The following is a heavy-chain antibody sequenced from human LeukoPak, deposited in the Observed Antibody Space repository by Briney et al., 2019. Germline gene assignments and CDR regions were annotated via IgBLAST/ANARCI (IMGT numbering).Heavy chain of an antibody. V-gene: IGHV3-23*01. Sequence: GGSLRLSCAASGFTFSSYAMSWVRQAPGKGLEWVSAISGNGDNTYYADSVKGRFTISRDNSKNTLYLQMNNLRAEDTAVYYCAKKSPYGDRDYWGQGTLVTVSS. J-gene: IGHJ4*02. CDR3: AKKSPYGDRDY. CDR2: ISGNGDNT. D-gene: IGHD4-17*01. CDR1: GFTFSSYA.